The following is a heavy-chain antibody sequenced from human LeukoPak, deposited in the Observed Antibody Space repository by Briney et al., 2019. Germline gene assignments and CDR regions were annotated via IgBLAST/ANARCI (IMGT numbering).Heavy chain of an antibody. CDR3: AKDEWGNSNYGIFDY. Sequence: GGSLRLSCAASGFTFSSYGMHWVRQAPGKGLEWVAVISYDGSNKYYADSVKGRFTISRDNSKNTLYLQMNSLRAEDTAVYYCAKDEWGNSNYGIFDYWGQGTLVTVSS. D-gene: IGHD4-11*01. V-gene: IGHV3-30*18. J-gene: IGHJ4*02. CDR1: GFTFSSYG. CDR2: ISYDGSNK.